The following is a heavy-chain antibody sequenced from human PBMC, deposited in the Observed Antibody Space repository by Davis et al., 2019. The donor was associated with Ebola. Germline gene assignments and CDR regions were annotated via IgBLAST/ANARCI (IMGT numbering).Heavy chain of an antibody. CDR2: IYYPGST. J-gene: IGHJ5*02. CDR3: ARNSITKFNWLDP. Sequence: MPSETLSLTCPVSGCPTSSYYWSWSRQPPGKGLEWIGYIYYPGSTDYNPSLKSRVTISVDTSRNQFSLKMRSVTAADTAVYYCARNSITKFNWLDPWGQGALVTVSS. D-gene: IGHD1-14*01. V-gene: IGHV4-59*01. CDR1: GCPTSSYY.